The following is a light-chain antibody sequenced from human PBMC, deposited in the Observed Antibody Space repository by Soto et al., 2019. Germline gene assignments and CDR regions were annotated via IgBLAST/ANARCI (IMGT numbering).Light chain of an antibody. CDR1: SSDVGSYNL. J-gene: IGLJ1*01. Sequence: QSALTQPASVSGSPGQSITISCTGTSSDVGSYNLVSWYQQHPGKAPQLIVYEGNKRPSGVSNRFSGSKSGNTASLTFSGLQAEDEADYYCCSYAGSNTYVFGTGTKVTVL. CDR3: CSYAGSNTYV. V-gene: IGLV2-23*01. CDR2: EGN.